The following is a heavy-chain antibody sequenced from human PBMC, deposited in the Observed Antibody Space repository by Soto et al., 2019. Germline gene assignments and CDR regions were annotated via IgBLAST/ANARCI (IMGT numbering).Heavy chain of an antibody. Sequence: SETLSLTCAVYGGSFSGYYWSWIRQPPGKGLEWIGEINHSGSTNYNPSLKSRVTISVDTSKNQFSLKLSSVTAADTAVYYCARVPIGDNWNCFDYWGQGTLVTVSS. V-gene: IGHV4-34*01. CDR3: ARVPIGDNWNCFDY. J-gene: IGHJ4*02. CDR2: INHSGST. D-gene: IGHD1-7*01. CDR1: GGSFSGYY.